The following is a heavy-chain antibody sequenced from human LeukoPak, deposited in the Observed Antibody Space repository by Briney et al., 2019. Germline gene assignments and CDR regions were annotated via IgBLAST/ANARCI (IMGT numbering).Heavy chain of an antibody. J-gene: IGHJ6*02. CDR1: GFTVSSNY. CDR3: ARLSCYYASGSYSSVDV. Sequence: PGGSLRLSCAASGFTVSSNYMSWVRQAPGKGLEWVSVIYSGGSTYYADSVKGRFTISRDNSKNTLYLQMNTLRAEDTAVYYCARLSCYYASGSYSSVDVWGQGTTVTVSS. V-gene: IGHV3-53*01. D-gene: IGHD3-10*01. CDR2: IYSGGST.